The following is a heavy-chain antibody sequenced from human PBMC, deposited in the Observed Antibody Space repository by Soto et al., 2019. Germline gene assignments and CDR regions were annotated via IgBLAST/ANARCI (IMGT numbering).Heavy chain of an antibody. CDR2: FSSCSSYI. V-gene: IGHV3-21*01. J-gene: IGHJ4*02. CDR1: GVTLSSYS. D-gene: IGHD3-22*01. CDR3: ARGDYYDSSGYYYAGIDY. Sequence: PGGSLRLSCAASGVTLSSYSMNWVRQAPGKGPEWVSSFSSCSSYIYYADSVKGRFTISRDNAKNSLHLQMNSLRAEDTAVYYCARGDYYDSSGYYYAGIDYWGRGTLVTVSS.